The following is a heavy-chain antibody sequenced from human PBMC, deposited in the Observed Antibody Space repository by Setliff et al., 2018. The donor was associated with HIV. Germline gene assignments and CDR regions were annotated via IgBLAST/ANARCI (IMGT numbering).Heavy chain of an antibody. CDR2: VIPVLRKT. J-gene: IGHJ4*02. Sequence: SVKVSCKTSAYTFTGYYIHWVRQAPGQGLEWVGGVIPVLRKTTYAQKFQGRVTITAEKSTSTAYMELSSLTSEDTGVYYCARGSRYFDYWGQGTQVTVSS. CDR3: ARGSRYFDY. CDR1: AYTFTGYY. D-gene: IGHD3-10*01. V-gene: IGHV1-69*10.